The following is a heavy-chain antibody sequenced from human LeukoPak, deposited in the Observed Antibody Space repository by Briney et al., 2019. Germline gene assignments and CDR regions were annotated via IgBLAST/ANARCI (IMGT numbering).Heavy chain of an antibody. V-gene: IGHV3-23*01. J-gene: IGHJ4*02. D-gene: IGHD3-9*01. CDR2: ISSGVSTT. Sequence: GGSLRLSCAASGFTFSDYGMSWVRQAPGKGLEWVSTISSGVSTTNYADSVKGRFTISRDNSQNTLYLQMNSLRAEDTAVYYCARTTYYDILTRLDYWGQGTLVTVSS. CDR1: GFTFSDYG. CDR3: ARTTYYDILTRLDY.